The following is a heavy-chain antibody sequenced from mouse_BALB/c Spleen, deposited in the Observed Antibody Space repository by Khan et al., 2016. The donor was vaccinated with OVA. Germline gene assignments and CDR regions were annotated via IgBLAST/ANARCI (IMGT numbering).Heavy chain of an antibody. V-gene: IGHV5-9-3*01. D-gene: IGHD2-2*01. J-gene: IGHJ4*01. CDR1: GFTFSSYG. Sequence: EVELVESGGGLVKPGGSLKLSCSASGFTFSSYGMSWVRQNPEKRLEWVATISSGGHYTFYPASVKGRFTISRDNAMNTLYLQMSSLRSEDTAMYYCARSLVDYHAMDYWGQGTSVTVSS. CDR3: ARSLVDYHAMDY. CDR2: ISSGGHYT.